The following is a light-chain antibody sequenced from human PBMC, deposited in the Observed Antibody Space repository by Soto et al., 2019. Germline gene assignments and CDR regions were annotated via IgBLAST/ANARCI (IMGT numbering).Light chain of an antibody. Sequence: DIQMTQSPSTLSASVGERVTITCRASQSISRSLAWYQQKPGKAPNLLIYDASSLEGGVPSRFSGSGFGTEFTLTITNLQPADFATYYCQQYSDFLISLGPGTKVDIK. CDR2: DAS. J-gene: IGKJ3*01. CDR3: QQYSDFLIS. CDR1: QSISRS. V-gene: IGKV1-5*01.